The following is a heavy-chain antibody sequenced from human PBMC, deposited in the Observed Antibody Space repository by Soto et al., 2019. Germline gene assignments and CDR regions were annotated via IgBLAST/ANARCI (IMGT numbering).Heavy chain of an antibody. V-gene: IGHV3-21*01. CDR2: ISSSSSYI. D-gene: IGHD6-13*01. J-gene: IGHJ5*02. Sequence: PGGSLRLSCAASGFTFSSYSMNWVRQAPGKGLEWVSSISSSSSYIYYADSVKGRFTISRDNAKNSLYLQMNSLRAEDTAVYYCACGYSSSWYWFDPWGQGPLVTVSS. CDR3: ACGYSSSWYWFDP. CDR1: GFTFSSYS.